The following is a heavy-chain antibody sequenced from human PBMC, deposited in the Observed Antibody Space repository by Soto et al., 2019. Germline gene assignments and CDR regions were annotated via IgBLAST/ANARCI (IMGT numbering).Heavy chain of an antibody. CDR3: ARVAADAYWSGYDDY. V-gene: IGHV4-59*01. J-gene: IGHJ4*02. D-gene: IGHD3-3*01. Sequence: EQLQESGPRLVKPSETLSLTCSVSGGSISNYHWSWIRPPPGKGLEWIGYISYTGSTNYSPSLKSRVTMLLATSKKQFSLKLSSVTAADTAVYYCARVAADAYWSGYDDYWGQGTLVTVSS. CDR2: ISYTGST. CDR1: GGSISNYH.